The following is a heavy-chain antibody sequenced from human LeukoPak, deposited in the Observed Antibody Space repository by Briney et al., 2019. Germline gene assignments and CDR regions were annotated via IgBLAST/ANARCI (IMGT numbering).Heavy chain of an antibody. Sequence: SETLSLTCTVSGDSINSYYWSWIRQPPGKGLEWIGYIYYSGSTYYNPSLKSRVTISVDKSKNQFSLKLSSVTAADTAVFYCARVGTTVTPNWFDPWGQGTLVTVSS. D-gene: IGHD4-17*01. CDR1: GDSINSYY. CDR3: ARVGTTVTPNWFDP. V-gene: IGHV4-59*12. J-gene: IGHJ5*02. CDR2: IYYSGST.